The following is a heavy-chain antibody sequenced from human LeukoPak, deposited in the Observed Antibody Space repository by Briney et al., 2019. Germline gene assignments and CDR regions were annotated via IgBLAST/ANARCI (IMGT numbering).Heavy chain of an antibody. CDR1: GGSFSGYY. CDR3: ARMRFLDY. J-gene: IGHJ4*02. D-gene: IGHD3-3*01. V-gene: IGHV4-34*01. CDR2: INHSGST. Sequence: SQTLSLTCAVCGGSFSGYYWSWIRQPPGKGLEWIGEINHSGSTNYNPSLKSRVTISVDTSKNQFSLKLSSVTAADTAVYYCARMRFLDYWGQGTLVTVSS.